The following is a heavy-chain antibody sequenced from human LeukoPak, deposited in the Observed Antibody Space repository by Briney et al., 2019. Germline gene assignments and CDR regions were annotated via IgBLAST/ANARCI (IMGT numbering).Heavy chain of an antibody. CDR1: GFTFSSYS. V-gene: IGHV3-21*01. J-gene: IGHJ4*02. Sequence: GGSLRLSCAASGFTFSSYSTNWVRQAPGKGLGWVSSISSSSSYIYYADSVKGRFTISRDNAKNSLYLQINSLRAEDTAVYYCARDRGYDYVWGSYRYTDPFDYWGQGTLVTVSS. D-gene: IGHD3-16*02. CDR3: ARDRGYDYVWGSYRYTDPFDY. CDR2: ISSSSSYI.